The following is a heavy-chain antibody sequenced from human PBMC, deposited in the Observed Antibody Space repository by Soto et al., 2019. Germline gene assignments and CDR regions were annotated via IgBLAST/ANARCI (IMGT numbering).Heavy chain of an antibody. CDR2: ISSTSRPI. Sequence: GGSLRLSCVASGFTFSSYSMNWVRQAPGKGLEWVSYISSTSRPIFHADSVQGRFTISRDNAKNSLYLQMNSLRDEDTAVYYCARDLGVPYGVSYDYSGQGILVTVSS. D-gene: IGHD3-10*01. CDR3: ARDLGVPYGVSYDY. J-gene: IGHJ4*02. CDR1: GFTFSSYS. V-gene: IGHV3-48*02.